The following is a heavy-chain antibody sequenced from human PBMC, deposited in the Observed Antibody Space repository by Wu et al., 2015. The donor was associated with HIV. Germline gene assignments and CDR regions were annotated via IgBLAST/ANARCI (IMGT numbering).Heavy chain of an antibody. CDR3: ARGQNGNDQ. D-gene: IGHD5-12*01. CDR1: GDTFNIFA. Sequence: QVQLVQSGAEVKKPGSSVKVSCKASGDTFNIFAINWVRQAPGQGLEWMGGIIPAFGTTDYAGKFQGRVTISADDSTSTAYMELKRLTSEDTAVYYCARGQNGNDQWGQGTLVTVSS. J-gene: IGHJ4*02. CDR2: IIPAFGTT. V-gene: IGHV1-69*12.